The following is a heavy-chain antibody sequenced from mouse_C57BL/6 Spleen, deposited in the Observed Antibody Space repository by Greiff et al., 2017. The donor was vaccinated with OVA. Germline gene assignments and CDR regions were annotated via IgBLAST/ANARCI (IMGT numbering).Heavy chain of an antibody. D-gene: IGHD2-3*01. J-gene: IGHJ4*01. Sequence: QVQLKEPGPGLVEPSQSLSITCTVSGFSLTSYAISWVRQPPGKGLEWLGVIWPGGGPNSNSALKSRLSISKDNSKSQVFLTMNSLQTEYTARYYCARTLDDGYPSDAMDYWGQGTSVTVSS. V-gene: IGHV2-9-1*01. CDR3: ARTLDDGYPSDAMDY. CDR1: GFSLTSYA. CDR2: IWPGGGP.